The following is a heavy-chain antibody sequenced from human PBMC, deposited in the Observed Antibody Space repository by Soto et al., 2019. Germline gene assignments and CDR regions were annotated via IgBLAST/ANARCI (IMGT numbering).Heavy chain of an antibody. CDR1: GFTFSSYS. CDR3: ARVTQAVAADY. V-gene: IGHV3-30*03. Sequence: PGGSLRLSCAASGFTFSSYSMNWVRQAPGKGLEWVAVISYDGSNRYYADSVKGRFTISRDNSKNTLYLQMNSLRAEDTAVYYCARVTQAVAADYWGQGTLVTVSS. J-gene: IGHJ4*02. D-gene: IGHD6-19*01. CDR2: ISYDGSNR.